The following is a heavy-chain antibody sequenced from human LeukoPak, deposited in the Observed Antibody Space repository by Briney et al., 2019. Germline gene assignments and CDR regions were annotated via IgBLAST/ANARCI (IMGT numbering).Heavy chain of an antibody. CDR1: GGSISSSSYY. Sequence: SETLSLTCTVSGGSISSSSYYWGWIRQPPGKGLEWIGSIYYSGSTYYNPSLKSRVTISVDTSKNQFSLKLSSVTAVDTAVYYCARDQPPYYDFWSGYSMGNNWFDPWGQGTLVTVSS. CDR3: ARDQPPYYDFWSGYSMGNNWFDP. CDR2: IYYSGST. D-gene: IGHD3-3*01. V-gene: IGHV4-39*07. J-gene: IGHJ5*02.